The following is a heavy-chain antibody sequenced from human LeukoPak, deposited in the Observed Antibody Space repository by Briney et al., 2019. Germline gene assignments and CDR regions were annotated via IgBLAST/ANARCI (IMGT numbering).Heavy chain of an antibody. V-gene: IGHV4-34*01. CDR2: INHSGST. CDR1: GGSFSGYY. CDR3: ARGIGQWLAVFYYFDY. J-gene: IGHJ4*02. Sequence: SETLSLTCAVYGGSFSGYYWSWIRQPPGKGLERIGEINHSGSTNYNPSLKSRVTISVDTSKNKFSLKLSPVTAADTAVYYCARGIGQWLAVFYYFDYWGQGTLVTVSS. D-gene: IGHD6-19*01.